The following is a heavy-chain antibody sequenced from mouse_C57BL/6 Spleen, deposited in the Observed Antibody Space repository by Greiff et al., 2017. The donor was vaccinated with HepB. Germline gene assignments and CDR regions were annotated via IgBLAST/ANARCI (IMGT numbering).Heavy chain of an antibody. D-gene: IGHD2-3*01. CDR3: TRVDGYYGWFAY. CDR1: GFTFSSYA. CDR2: ISSGGDYI. J-gene: IGHJ3*01. V-gene: IGHV5-9-1*02. Sequence: EVKVVESGEGLVKPGGSLKLSCAASGFTFSSYAMSWVRQTPEKRLEWVAYISSGGDYIYYADTVKGRFTISRDNARNTLYLQMSSLKSEDTAMYYCTRVDGYYGWFAYWGQGTLVTVSA.